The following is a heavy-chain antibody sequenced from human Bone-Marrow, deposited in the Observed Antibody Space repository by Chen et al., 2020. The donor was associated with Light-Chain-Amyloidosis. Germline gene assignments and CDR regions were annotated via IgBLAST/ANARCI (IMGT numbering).Heavy chain of an antibody. CDR3: ARSPAGYYGSGSYYYFDF. D-gene: IGHD3-10*01. Sequence: QVHLQESGPGLVKPSETLSLTCSVSGGSIITYFWSWMRQPPGKGLEWIGCIFYSGSTNYNSSLKSRVTISVDTSKNQLSLKLNSVTAADTAVYYCARSPAGYYGSGSYYYFDFWGQGTLVTVSS. V-gene: IGHV4-59*01. CDR2: IFYSGST. J-gene: IGHJ4*02. CDR1: GGSIITYF.